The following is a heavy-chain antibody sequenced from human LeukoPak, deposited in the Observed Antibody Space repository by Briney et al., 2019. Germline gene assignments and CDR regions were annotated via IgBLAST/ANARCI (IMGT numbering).Heavy chain of an antibody. CDR1: GFTFFSYA. D-gene: IGHD3-9*01. V-gene: IGHV3-23*01. CDR3: AKDPLLRYFDWLLLFDY. CDR2: ISGSGGST. Sequence: GGSLRLSSAASGFTFFSYATSWVREGLGKGLEWVSAISGSGGSTHYADSVKGRFTISRDNSKNTLYLQMNSLRAEDTDVYYCAKDPLLRYFDWLLLFDYWGQGTLATVSS. J-gene: IGHJ4*02.